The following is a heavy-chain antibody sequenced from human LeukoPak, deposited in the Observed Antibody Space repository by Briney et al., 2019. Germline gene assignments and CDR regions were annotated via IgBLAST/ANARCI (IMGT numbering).Heavy chain of an antibody. CDR1: GGSISSSSYY. J-gene: IGHJ4*02. V-gene: IGHV4-39*01. CDR3: AKHQFHTVTTNYFDY. CDR2: IYYSGST. Sequence: ASETLSLTCTVSGGSISSSSYYCGWIRQPPGKGLEWIGSIYYSGSTYYNPSLKSRVTISVDTSKNQFSLKLSSVTAADTAVYYCAKHQFHTVTTNYFDYWGQGTLVTVSS. D-gene: IGHD4-17*01.